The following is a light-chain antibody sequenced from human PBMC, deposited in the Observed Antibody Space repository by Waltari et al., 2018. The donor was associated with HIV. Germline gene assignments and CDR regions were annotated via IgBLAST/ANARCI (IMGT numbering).Light chain of an antibody. V-gene: IGLV1-44*01. CDR1: NSTIKSNT. CDR2: TNT. CDR3: TAWDDSLNGVV. J-gene: IGLJ3*02. Sequence: QSVLTHPPSASGTPGQRVTISCSGRNSTIKSNTVNWYQQLPGTAPKLPIYTNTQRPSGVPDRFSGSKSGTSASLAISRLQSEDEADYYCTAWDDSLNGVVFGGGTRLTVL.